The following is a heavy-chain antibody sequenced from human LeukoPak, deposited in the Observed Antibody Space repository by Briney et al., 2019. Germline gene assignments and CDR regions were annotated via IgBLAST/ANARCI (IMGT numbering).Heavy chain of an antibody. V-gene: IGHV4-59*01. CDR1: GDSISTYH. J-gene: IGHJ4*02. Sequence: SETVSLTCTVSGDSISTYHWNWIRKPPGKGLEWIGYMQSNGNSKYNPSLRSRVTIFIDTSKSQVALILSSVTAADTAVYCCARDKQHSYGRYFDHWGQGALVTVSS. D-gene: IGHD3-16*01. CDR3: ARDKQHSYGRYFDH. CDR2: MQSNGNS.